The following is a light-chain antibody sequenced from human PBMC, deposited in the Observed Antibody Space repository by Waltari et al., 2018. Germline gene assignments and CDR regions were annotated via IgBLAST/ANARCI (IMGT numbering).Light chain of an antibody. Sequence: DVVMTQSPLSLSVTLGQPASISCSSSQGLVYSDGDTYLNWFHQRPGQSPRRLIYKISNRDSGVPDRFSGSGSGTDFTLKISRVEAEDVGFYYCMQGTHEPFTFGGGTEVEIK. J-gene: IGKJ4*01. V-gene: IGKV2-30*01. CDR3: MQGTHEPFT. CDR1: QGLVYSDGDTY. CDR2: KIS.